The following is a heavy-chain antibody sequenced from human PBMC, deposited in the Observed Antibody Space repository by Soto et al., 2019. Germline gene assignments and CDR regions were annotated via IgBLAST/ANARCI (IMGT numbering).Heavy chain of an antibody. J-gene: IGHJ4*02. V-gene: IGHV3-21*06. CDR2: TSSTTNYI. CDR1: GFTFTRYS. CDR3: ARESEDLTSNFYY. Sequence: GGSLRLSCAASGFTFTRYSMNWVRQAPGKGLEWVSSTSSTTNYIYYGDSMKGRFTISRDNGKNPLYLEMHSLRAEDTAVYYCARESEDLTSNFYYWGQGTLVTVSS.